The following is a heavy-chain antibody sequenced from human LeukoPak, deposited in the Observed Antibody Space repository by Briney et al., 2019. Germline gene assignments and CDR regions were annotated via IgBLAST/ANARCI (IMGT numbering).Heavy chain of an antibody. D-gene: IGHD6-13*01. CDR3: ARAAAGTTDY. V-gene: IGHV3-30-3*01. CDR1: GFTFSSYA. Sequence: GGSLRLSCAASGFTFSSYAMHWVRQAPGKGLEWVAVISYDGSNKYYADSVKGRFTISRDNSNSMVYLQMTSLRLEDTAVYYCARAAAGTTDYWGQGTLVTVSS. CDR2: ISYDGSNK. J-gene: IGHJ4*02.